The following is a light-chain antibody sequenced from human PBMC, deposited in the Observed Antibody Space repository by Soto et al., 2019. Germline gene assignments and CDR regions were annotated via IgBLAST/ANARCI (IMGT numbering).Light chain of an antibody. CDR2: EVS. CDR1: SSDVGAYTS. Sequence: QSVLTQPASVSGSPGQSITISCTGSSSDVGAYTSVSWYQQHPGKAPKLMIYEVSNWPSGVSRRFSGSKSGNTASLTISGLQAEDEAHYYCSSYPSDNRNYVFGTGTKVTVL. V-gene: IGLV2-14*01. J-gene: IGLJ1*01. CDR3: SSYPSDNRNYV.